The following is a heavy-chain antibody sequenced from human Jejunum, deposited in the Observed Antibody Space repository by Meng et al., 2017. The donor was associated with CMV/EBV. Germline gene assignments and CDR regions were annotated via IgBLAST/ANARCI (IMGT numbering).Heavy chain of an antibody. D-gene: IGHD2-15*01. V-gene: IGHV1-46*01. CDR3: ARGEEMGAAAVKAFSRTFDQ. J-gene: IGHJ4*02. CDR1: FF. Sequence: FFLHWVRQAPGQGLEWMAMINPSVGSSISAQKFLGRVTMTRDTSTSTVYMELRSLRSDDTAVYYCARGEEMGAAAVKAFSRTFDQWGQGTLVTVSS. CDR2: INPSVGSS.